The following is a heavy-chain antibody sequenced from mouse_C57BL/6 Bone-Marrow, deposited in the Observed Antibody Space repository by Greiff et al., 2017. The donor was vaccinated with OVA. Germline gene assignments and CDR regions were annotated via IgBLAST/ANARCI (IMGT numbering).Heavy chain of an antibody. V-gene: IGHV5-2*01. CDR3: ARAYYSNYDGLPH. D-gene: IGHD2-5*01. CDR1: EYEFPSHD. CDR2: INSDGGST. J-gene: IGHJ2*01. Sequence: EVKLVESGGGLVQPGESLKLSCESNEYEFPSHDMSWVRKTPEKRLELVAAINSDGGSTSYPDTMERRFIISRDNTKTTLYLQMSSLMSEDTALDYCARAYYSNYDGLPHWGQGTTLTVSA.